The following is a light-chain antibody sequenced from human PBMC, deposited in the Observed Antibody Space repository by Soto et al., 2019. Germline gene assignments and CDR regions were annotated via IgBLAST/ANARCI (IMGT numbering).Light chain of an antibody. J-gene: IGKJ4*01. CDR1: QSLFYNSDNKNY. CDR2: WAS. V-gene: IGKV4-1*01. Sequence: DIVVTQSPESLAVSLGERATINCQSSQSLFYNSDNKNYLRWYQQKPGQPPKLLIYWASTREFGVPDRFSGAGSGTDFTLTITSVQAEDVAVYYCQQYYDTPLTFGGGTKVEI. CDR3: QQYYDTPLT.